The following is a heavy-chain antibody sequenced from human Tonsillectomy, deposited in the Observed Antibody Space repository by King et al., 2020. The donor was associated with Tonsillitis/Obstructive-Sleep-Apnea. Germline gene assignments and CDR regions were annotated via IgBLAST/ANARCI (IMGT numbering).Heavy chain of an antibody. V-gene: IGHV4-34*01. Sequence: VQLQQWGAGLLKPSETLSLTCAVYVGSFSGYYWTWIRQPPGKGLEWIGGINHSGSTTYNPSLKSRVTISLDTSKNKFSLKLSSVTAADTAVYYCARGRGGGNHFDSWGQGTLVTVSS. J-gene: IGHJ4*02. CDR3: ARGRGGGNHFDS. D-gene: IGHD2-15*01. CDR2: INHSGST. CDR1: VGSFSGYY.